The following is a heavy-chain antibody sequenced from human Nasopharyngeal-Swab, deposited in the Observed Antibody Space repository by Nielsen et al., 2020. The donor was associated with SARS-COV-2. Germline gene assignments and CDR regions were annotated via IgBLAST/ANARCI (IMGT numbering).Heavy chain of an antibody. CDR3: AREAVESSSWYYGMDV. J-gene: IGHJ6*02. CDR1: GFTFSSYD. V-gene: IGHV3-13*01. Sequence: GGSLRLSCAASGFTFSSYDMHWVRQATGKGLEWVSAIGTAGDTYYPVSVKGRFTISRENAKNSLYLQMNSLRAGDTAVYYCAREAVESSSWYYGMDVWGQGTTVTVSS. D-gene: IGHD6-13*01. CDR2: IGTAGDT.